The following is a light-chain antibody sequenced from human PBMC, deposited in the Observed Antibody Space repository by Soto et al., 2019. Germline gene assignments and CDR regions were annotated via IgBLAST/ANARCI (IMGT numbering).Light chain of an antibody. CDR1: QDIRNR. Sequence: DIQMTQSPSSLSASVGDRVIITCQVSQDIRNRLNWYQQKPGKAPKLLIYDASNLETGVPPRFSGGGSGTEFSFIISSLQSEDIATYYCLQFDSLPITFGGGTKVDSK. J-gene: IGKJ4*01. CDR2: DAS. V-gene: IGKV1-33*01. CDR3: LQFDSLPIT.